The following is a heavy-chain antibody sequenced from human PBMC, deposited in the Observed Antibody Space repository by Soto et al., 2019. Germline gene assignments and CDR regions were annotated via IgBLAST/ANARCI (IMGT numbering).Heavy chain of an antibody. D-gene: IGHD6-19*01. CDR1: GFTFSSYW. V-gene: IGHV3-7*01. J-gene: IGHJ4*02. CDR2: IKQDGSEK. CDR3: ARDHAPTAVAAPGGY. Sequence: EVQLVESGGGLVQPGGSLRLSCAASGFTFSSYWMSWVRQAPGKGLEWVANIKQDGSEKYYVDSVKGRFTISRDNAENSLYLQMNSLRAEDTAVYYCARDHAPTAVAAPGGYWGQGTLVTVSS.